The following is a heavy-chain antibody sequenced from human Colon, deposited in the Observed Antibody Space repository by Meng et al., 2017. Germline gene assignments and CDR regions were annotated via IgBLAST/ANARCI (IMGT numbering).Heavy chain of an antibody. CDR1: GFTFSSYW. CDR3: VRGSGYYIH. J-gene: IGHJ4*02. CDR2: IKEDASEE. D-gene: IGHD3-3*01. V-gene: IGHV3-7*01. Sequence: GESLKISCAASGFTFSSYWMTWVRQAPGKGLEWVANIKEDASEEYYVDSVQGRFTIFRDNAKNSLYLQMNSLRAEDTAIYYCVRGSGYYIHWGQGTLVT.